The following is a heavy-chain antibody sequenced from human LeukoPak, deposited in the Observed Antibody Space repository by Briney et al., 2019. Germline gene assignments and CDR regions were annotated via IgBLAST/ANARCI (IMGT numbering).Heavy chain of an antibody. CDR3: ARDHYHRIHSVMVTAPEY. V-gene: IGHV1-69*05. J-gene: IGHJ4*02. CDR2: IIPIFGTA. Sequence: SVKVSCKASGGTFSSYAISWVRQAPGQGLEWMGGIIPIFGTANYAQKFQGRVTMTRDTSTSTVYMELSSVRSEDTAVYYCARDHYHRIHSVMVTAPEYWGQGTLVIVSS. CDR1: GGTFSSYA. D-gene: IGHD2-21*02.